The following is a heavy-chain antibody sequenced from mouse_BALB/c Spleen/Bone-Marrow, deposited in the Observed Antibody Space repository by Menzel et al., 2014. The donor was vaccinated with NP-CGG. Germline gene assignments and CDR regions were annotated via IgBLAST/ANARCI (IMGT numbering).Heavy chain of an antibody. J-gene: IGHJ4*01. CDR1: GFSLTSYG. CDR3: ARGSYYEGAMDY. V-gene: IGHV2-9*02. CDR2: IWAGGST. D-gene: IGHD1-1*01. Sequence: VNVVESGPGLVAPSQSLSITCTVSGFSLTSYGVHWVRQPPGKVLEWLGVIWAGGSTNYNSALMSRLSISKDNPKSQVFLKMNSLQTDDTAMYYCARGSYYEGAMDYWGQGTSVTVSS.